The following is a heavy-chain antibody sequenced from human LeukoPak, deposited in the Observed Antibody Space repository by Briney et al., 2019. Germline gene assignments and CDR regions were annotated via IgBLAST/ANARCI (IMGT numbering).Heavy chain of an antibody. J-gene: IGHJ4*02. V-gene: IGHV6-1*01. D-gene: IGHD6-13*01. CDR1: GDSVSSKSAA. CDR2: TYYRSKWYN. CDR3: ATHAGVSVFSSSWYYFDY. Sequence: SQTLSLTCAISGDSVSSKSAAWNWIRQSPSRGLEWLGRTYYRSKWYNDYAVSVKSRITINPDTSKNQFSLQLNSVTPEDTAVYYCATHAGVSVFSSSWYYFDYWGQGTLVTVSS.